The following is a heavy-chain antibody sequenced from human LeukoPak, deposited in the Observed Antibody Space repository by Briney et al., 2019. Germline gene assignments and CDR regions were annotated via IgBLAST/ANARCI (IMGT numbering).Heavy chain of an antibody. CDR2: INHSGST. D-gene: IGHD2-15*01. Sequence: SETLSLTCAVYGGSFSGYYWSWIRQPPGKGLEWIGEINHSGSTNYNPSLKSRVTISVDTSKNQFSLKLSSVTAADTAVYYCARGLSAIVYWGQGTPVTVSS. V-gene: IGHV4-34*01. CDR1: GGSFSGYY. CDR3: ARGLSAIVY. J-gene: IGHJ4*02.